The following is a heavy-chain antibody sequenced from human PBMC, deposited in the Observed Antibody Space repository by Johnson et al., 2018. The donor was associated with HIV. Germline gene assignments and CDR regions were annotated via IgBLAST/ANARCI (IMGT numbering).Heavy chain of an antibody. Sequence: QVQLVESGGGLVQPGGSLRLSCAASGFSFSDYYMSWIRQAPGKGLEWVSYISSSGSTIYYADSVKGRFTISRDNAKNSLYLQMNSLRAEATAVDYCALTSYYDSQGAFDIWGQGTMVTVSS. CDR2: ISSSGSTI. J-gene: IGHJ3*02. V-gene: IGHV3-11*04. CDR3: ALTSYYDSQGAFDI. D-gene: IGHD3-22*01. CDR1: GFSFSDYY.